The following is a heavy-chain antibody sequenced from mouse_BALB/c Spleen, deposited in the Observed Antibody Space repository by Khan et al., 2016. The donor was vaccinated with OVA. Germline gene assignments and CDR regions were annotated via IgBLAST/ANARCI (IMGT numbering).Heavy chain of an antibody. CDR2: VSTGGHYT. V-gene: IGHV5-6*01. CDR3: ARLAYYYDSEGFAY. Sequence: EVQFVESGGDVVKPGGSLKLSCAASGFTFSTYGMSWVRQTPDKRLEWVATVSTGGHYTYYPDTVKGRFTISRDNAKNTLYLQMSSLKSEDTAMFYCARLAYYYDSEGFAYWGQGTLVTVSA. CDR1: GFTFSTYG. J-gene: IGHJ3*01. D-gene: IGHD1-1*01.